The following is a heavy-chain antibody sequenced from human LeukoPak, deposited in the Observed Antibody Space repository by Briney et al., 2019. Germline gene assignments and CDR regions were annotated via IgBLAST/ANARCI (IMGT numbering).Heavy chain of an antibody. CDR1: GGSVNSDSHS. CDR3: ARVGGSGWFDY. V-gene: IGHV4-61*01. J-gene: IGHJ4*02. CDR2: IYYSGST. D-gene: IGHD6-19*01. Sequence: PSETLSLTCTVSGGSVNSDSHSWGWIRQPPGKRLESIGHIYYSGSTNYNPSLKSRVTMSVDTSKDQFSLKLYSLTAADTAVYFCARVGGSGWFDYWGQGILVTVSS.